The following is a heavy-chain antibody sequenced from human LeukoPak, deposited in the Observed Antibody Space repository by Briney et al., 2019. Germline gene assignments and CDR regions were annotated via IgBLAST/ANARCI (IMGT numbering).Heavy chain of an antibody. V-gene: IGHV3-23*01. J-gene: IGHJ4*02. CDR3: AKDGGGYSYGARYFDY. CDR1: GFTFSSYA. CDR2: ISGSGGST. Sequence: GGSLRLSCAASGFTFSSYAMSWVRQAPGKGLEWVSAISGSGGSTYYADSVKGRCTISRDNTKNTLYLQMHSLRAEDTAVYYCAKDGGGYSYGARYFDYWGQGTLVTVSS. D-gene: IGHD5-18*01.